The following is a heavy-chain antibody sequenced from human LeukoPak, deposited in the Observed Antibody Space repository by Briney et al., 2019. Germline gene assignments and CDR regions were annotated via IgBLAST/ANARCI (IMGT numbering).Heavy chain of an antibody. CDR3: ARGGIYYGSGSYYTSTYYYYMDV. CDR1: GFTFSSYW. D-gene: IGHD3-10*01. Sequence: GGSLRLSCAASGFTFSSYWMSWVRQAPGKGLEWVANIKEDGSEKKYMDSVKGRFTISRDNAKNSLYLQMNSLRAEDTAVYYCARGGIYYGSGSYYTSTYYYYMDVWGKGTTVTISS. J-gene: IGHJ6*03. V-gene: IGHV3-7*01. CDR2: IKEDGSEK.